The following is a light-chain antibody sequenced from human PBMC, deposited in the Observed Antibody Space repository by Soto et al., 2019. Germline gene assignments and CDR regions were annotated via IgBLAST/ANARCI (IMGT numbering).Light chain of an antibody. CDR1: QSVDSNY. Sequence: EIVLTQSPGTLSLSPGERATLSCRASQSVDSNYLAWYQHKPGQAPRLLISDASKMATDIPDRFSGSGSGTEYPLTISTLEPEDFAVYYCQQFGTSPHTYGQGTRLAIK. CDR2: DAS. J-gene: IGKJ5*01. V-gene: IGKV3-20*01. CDR3: QQFGTSPHT.